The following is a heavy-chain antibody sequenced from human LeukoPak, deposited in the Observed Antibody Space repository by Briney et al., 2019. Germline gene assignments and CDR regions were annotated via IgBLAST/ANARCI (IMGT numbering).Heavy chain of an antibody. J-gene: IGHJ4*02. Sequence: GGSLRLSCAASGFTFSSYAMSWVRQAPGKGLEWVANIKQDGSEKYYVDSVKGRFTISRDNAKNSLYLQVNSLRAEDTAVYYCARDSSSWYDYFDYWGQGTLVTVPS. V-gene: IGHV3-7*01. CDR1: GFTFSSYA. CDR3: ARDSSSWYDYFDY. CDR2: IKQDGSEK. D-gene: IGHD6-13*01.